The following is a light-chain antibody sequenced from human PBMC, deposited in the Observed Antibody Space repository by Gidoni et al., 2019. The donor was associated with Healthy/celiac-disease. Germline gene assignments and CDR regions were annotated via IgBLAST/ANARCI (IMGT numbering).Light chain of an antibody. V-gene: IGLV1-40*01. J-gene: IGLJ2*01. CDR2: GNS. CDR1: SSNIGAGYD. CDR3: QSYDSSLSGSV. Sequence: QSVLTQPPSVSEAPGQRVTISCTGSSSNIGAGYDVHWYQQLPGTAPNLLIYGNSTRPSGVPDRFSGSKSGTSASLAITGLQAEDEADYYCQSYDSSLSGSVFGGGTKLTVL.